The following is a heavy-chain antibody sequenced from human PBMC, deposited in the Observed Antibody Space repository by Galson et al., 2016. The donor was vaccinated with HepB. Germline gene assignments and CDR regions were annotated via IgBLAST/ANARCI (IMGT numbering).Heavy chain of an antibody. D-gene: IGHD3-10*01. Sequence: SLRLSCAASGFTFSDYYMTWIRQAPGKGLEWVSSISSRSASAIHYAGSVKGRFTISRDNAKNSLFLQMNSLRAEDTAVYYCAKEHYFGSGSYFDSWGQGTLVTVSS. V-gene: IGHV3-11*01. J-gene: IGHJ4*02. CDR1: GFTFSDYY. CDR2: ISSRSASAI. CDR3: AKEHYFGSGSYFDS.